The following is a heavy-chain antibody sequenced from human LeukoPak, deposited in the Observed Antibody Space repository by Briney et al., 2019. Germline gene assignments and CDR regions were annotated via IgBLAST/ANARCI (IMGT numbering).Heavy chain of an antibody. D-gene: IGHD1-14*01. V-gene: IGHV3-23*01. CDR3: TRGATYNNNRLNYFDC. CDR1: GFSFSRYT. J-gene: IGHJ4*02. Sequence: GGSLRLSCAASGFSFSRYTMSWVRQAPGKGLEWVSFVGGSGDTTYYADSVRGRFSISRDNSENTVYLQLNSLRAEDTAVYYCTRGATYNNNRLNYFDCWGQGTLVTVSS. CDR2: VGGSGDTT.